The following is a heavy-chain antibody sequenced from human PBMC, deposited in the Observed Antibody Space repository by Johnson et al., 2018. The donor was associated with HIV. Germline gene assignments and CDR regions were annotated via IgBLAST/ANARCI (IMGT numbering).Heavy chain of an antibody. CDR1: GFTFDDFG. CDR3: ARDLETGDDYVWGSYQLGAFDM. Sequence: VQLVESGGRAERPGGSLRLSCAASGFTFDDFGMNWVRQAPGKGLEWVSLIYSGASTYYADSVKGRFTIPRASSKHTLYLQMNSLRAEDTAVYYCARDLETGDDYVWGSYQLGAFDMWGQGTMVTVSS. J-gene: IGHJ3*02. D-gene: IGHD3-16*02. CDR2: IYSGAST. V-gene: IGHV3-66*01.